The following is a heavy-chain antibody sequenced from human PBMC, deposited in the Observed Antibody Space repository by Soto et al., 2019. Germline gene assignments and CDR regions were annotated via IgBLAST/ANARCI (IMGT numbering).Heavy chain of an antibody. Sequence: GGSLRLSCAASGFTFSSYAMSWARQAPGKGLEWVSAISGSGGSTYYADSVKGRFTISRDNSKNTLYLQMNSLRAEDTAVYYCAKDQMSAAAGPYYYGMDVWGQGTTVTVSS. J-gene: IGHJ6*02. D-gene: IGHD6-13*01. CDR1: GFTFSSYA. CDR2: ISGSGGST. CDR3: AKDQMSAAAGPYYYGMDV. V-gene: IGHV3-23*01.